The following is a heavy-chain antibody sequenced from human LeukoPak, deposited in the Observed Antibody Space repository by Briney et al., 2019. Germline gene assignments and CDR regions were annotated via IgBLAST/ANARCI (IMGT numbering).Heavy chain of an antibody. CDR1: GFTFSSYG. CDR3: AREVGYGDFSYYFDY. D-gene: IGHD4-17*01. V-gene: IGHV3-21*01. Sequence: GGSLRLSCAASGFTFSSYGMHWVRQAPGKGLEWVPSISSSSSYIYYADSVKGRFTISRDNAKNSLYLQMNSLRAEDTAVYYCAREVGYGDFSYYFDYWGQGTLVTVSS. CDR2: ISSSSSYI. J-gene: IGHJ4*02.